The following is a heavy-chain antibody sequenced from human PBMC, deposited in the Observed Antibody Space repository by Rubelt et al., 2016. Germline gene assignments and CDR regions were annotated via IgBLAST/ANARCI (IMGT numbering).Heavy chain of an antibody. V-gene: IGHV4-34*01. CDR3: ARGRFVYWQWLVPFDY. CDR1: GGSFSGYY. J-gene: IGHJ4*02. D-gene: IGHD6-19*01. Sequence: QVQLQQWGAGLLKPSETLSLTCAVYGGSFSGYYWSWIRQPPGKGLEWIGEINHSGSTNYNPSLKSRVTISVDTSKNQFSLKLSSVTAADTAVYYCARGRFVYWQWLVPFDYWGQGTLVTVSS. CDR2: INHSGST.